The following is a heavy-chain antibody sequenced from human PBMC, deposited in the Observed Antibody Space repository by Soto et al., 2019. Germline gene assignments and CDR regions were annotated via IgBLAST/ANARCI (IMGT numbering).Heavy chain of an antibody. D-gene: IGHD1-20*01. J-gene: IGHJ3*02. CDR2: IGTAGDT. CDR1: GFTFSSYD. V-gene: IGHV3-13*01. Sequence: PGGSLRLSCAASGFTFSSYDMHWVRQATGKGLEWVSAIGTAGDTYYPGSVKGRFTISRENAKNSLYLQMNSLRAGDTAVYYCARGAYNWNRNYAFDIWGQGTMVTVSS. CDR3: ARGAYNWNRNYAFDI.